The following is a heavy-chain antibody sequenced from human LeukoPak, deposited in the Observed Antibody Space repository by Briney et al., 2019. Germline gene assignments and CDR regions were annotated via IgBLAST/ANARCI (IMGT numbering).Heavy chain of an antibody. CDR3: ARGVDLYSNYFDY. Sequence: ASLKDSCKASAYTFTGYYMHWGRQAPGQGLEWMGWINPNSGGTNYAQKFQGRVTMTRDTSISTAYMELSRLRSDDTAVYYCARGVDLYSNYFDYWGQGTPVTVSS. D-gene: IGHD4-11*01. CDR2: INPNSGGT. CDR1: AYTFTGYY. J-gene: IGHJ4*02. V-gene: IGHV1-2*02.